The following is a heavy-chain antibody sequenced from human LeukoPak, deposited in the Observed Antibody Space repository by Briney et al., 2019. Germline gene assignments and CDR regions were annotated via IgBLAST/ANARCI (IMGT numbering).Heavy chain of an antibody. D-gene: IGHD6-19*01. V-gene: IGHV3-30*02. Sequence: GGSLRLSCAASGFTFSSYGMHWVRQAPGKGLEWVAFIRYDGSNKYYADSVKGRFTISRDNSKNTLYLQMNSLRAEDTAVYYCAKDPGMSRGWYVEYLQHWGQGTLVTVSS. J-gene: IGHJ1*01. CDR3: AKDPGMSRGWYVEYLQH. CDR1: GFTFSSYG. CDR2: IRYDGSNK.